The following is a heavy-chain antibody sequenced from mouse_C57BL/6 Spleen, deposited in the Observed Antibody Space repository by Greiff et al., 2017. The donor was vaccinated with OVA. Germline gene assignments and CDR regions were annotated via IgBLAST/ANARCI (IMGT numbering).Heavy chain of an antibody. V-gene: IGHV1-69*01. D-gene: IGHD4-1*01. Sequence: QVQLQQPGAELEMPGASVKLSCKASGYTFTSYWMHWVKQRPGQGLEWIGEIDPSDSYTNYNQKFKGKSTLTVDKSSSTAYMQLSSLTSEDSAVYYCALLTFDYWGQGTTLTVSS. J-gene: IGHJ2*01. CDR1: GYTFTSYW. CDR3: ALLTFDY. CDR2: IDPSDSYT.